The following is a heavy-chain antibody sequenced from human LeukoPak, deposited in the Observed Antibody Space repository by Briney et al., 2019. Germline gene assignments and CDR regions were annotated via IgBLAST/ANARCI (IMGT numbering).Heavy chain of an antibody. D-gene: IGHD3-3*01. Sequence: GSLRLSCAASGFTFISYGIHWVRQAPGKGLEWVSSISGVSNQIHYADSVKGRFIISRDDARNSLYLQMDSLRAEDTAVYYCAREDTIFGGSPGYWGQGTLVTVSS. CDR1: GFTFISYG. V-gene: IGHV3-21*01. J-gene: IGHJ4*02. CDR3: AREDTIFGGSPGY. CDR2: ISGVSNQI.